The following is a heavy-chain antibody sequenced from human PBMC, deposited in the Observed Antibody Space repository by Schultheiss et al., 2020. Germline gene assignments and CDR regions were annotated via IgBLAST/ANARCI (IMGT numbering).Heavy chain of an antibody. J-gene: IGHJ4*02. V-gene: IGHV3-48*01. CDR1: GFTFSSYA. CDR3: TRDHRWILDY. D-gene: IGHD5-18*01. Sequence: GGSLRLSCAASGFTFSSYAMHWVRQAPGKGLEWVSYISSSNSPIYYADSVKGRFTISRDNAKNSLYLQLNSLRAEDTAVYYCTRDHRWILDYWGQGTLVTVSS. CDR2: ISSSNSPI.